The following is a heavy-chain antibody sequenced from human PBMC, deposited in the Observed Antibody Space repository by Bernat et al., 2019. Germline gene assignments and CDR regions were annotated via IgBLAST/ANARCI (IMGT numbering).Heavy chain of an antibody. V-gene: IGHV4-31*03. CDR2: IYYSAST. CDR1: GGSISSDGYY. D-gene: IGHD6-13*01. J-gene: IGHJ2*01. Sequence: QVQLQESGPGLVKPSQTLSLTCTVSGGSISSDGYYWSWIRQHPGKGLEWIGYIYYSASTYYNPSLESRVTISVDTSKRQFSLRLGSVTAADTAVYYCARSFGSSSWYFDLWGRGTLVSVSS. CDR3: ARSFGSSSWYFDL.